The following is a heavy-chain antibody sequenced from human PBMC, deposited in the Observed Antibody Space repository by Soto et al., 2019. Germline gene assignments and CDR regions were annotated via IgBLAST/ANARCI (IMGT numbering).Heavy chain of an antibody. CDR3: VRVGRLGGY. CDR1: GFTFSSYW. CDR2: IKEDGSEK. D-gene: IGHD3-16*01. J-gene: IGHJ4*02. Sequence: EVQLVESGGGLVQPGGSLRLSCAASGFTFSSYWMSWVRQDPGKGLEWVANIKEDGSEKYYVDSVKGRFTISRDNAKNSLFLQMNSLKAEDTAVYYCVRVGRLGGYWGQGTLVTVSS. V-gene: IGHV3-7*03.